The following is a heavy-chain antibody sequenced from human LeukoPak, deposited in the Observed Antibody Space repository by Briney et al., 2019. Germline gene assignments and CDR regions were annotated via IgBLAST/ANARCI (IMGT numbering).Heavy chain of an antibody. CDR2: IKQDGSEK. Sequence: GGSLRLSCAASGFTFSSYWMSWVRQAPGKGLEWVANIKQDGSEKYYVDSVKGRFTISRDNAKNSLYLQMNSLRAEDTAVYYCARGDFWSGYPYYMDVWGKGTTVTVSS. CDR1: GFTFSSYW. V-gene: IGHV3-7*01. J-gene: IGHJ6*03. D-gene: IGHD3-3*01. CDR3: ARGDFWSGYPYYMDV.